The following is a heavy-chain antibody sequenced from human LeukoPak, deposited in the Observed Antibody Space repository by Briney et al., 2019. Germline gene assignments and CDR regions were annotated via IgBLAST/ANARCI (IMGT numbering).Heavy chain of an antibody. Sequence: PGGSLRLSCAASGFTFSTYNMNWVRQAPGKGLEWVANIKQDGSEKYYVDSVKGRFTISRDNAKNSLDLQMNSLRDEDTAVYYCARVQTAAGDYWGQGTLVTVSS. CDR1: GFTFSTYN. V-gene: IGHV3-7*01. CDR2: IKQDGSEK. D-gene: IGHD6-13*01. J-gene: IGHJ4*02. CDR3: ARVQTAAGDY.